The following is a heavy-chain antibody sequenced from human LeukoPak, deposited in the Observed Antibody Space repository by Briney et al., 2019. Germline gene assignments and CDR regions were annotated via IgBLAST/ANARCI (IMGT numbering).Heavy chain of an antibody. CDR2: INHSGST. D-gene: IGHD2-2*01. V-gene: IGHV4-39*07. CDR3: GRRGTSHSYFDY. Sequence: SETLSLTCTVSGGSISSSSYYWGWIRQPPGKGLEWIGEINHSGSTHYNPSLKSRVTISVDTSKNQFSLKLSSVAAADTAVYYCGRRGTSHSYFDYWGQGTLVTVSS. J-gene: IGHJ4*02. CDR1: GGSISSSSYY.